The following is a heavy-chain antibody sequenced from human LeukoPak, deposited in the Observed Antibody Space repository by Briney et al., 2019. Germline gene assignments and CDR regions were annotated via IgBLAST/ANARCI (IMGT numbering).Heavy chain of an antibody. J-gene: IGHJ3*02. CDR3: AKDRGLITFGGVIVQDAFDI. CDR2: ISWDGDSS. D-gene: IGHD3-16*02. Sequence: GGSLRLSCAASGFTFDAYTMHWVRQAPGKGLEWVPLISWDGDSSYYADSVKGRFTISRDNSKSSLYLQMNSLRTEDTALYYCAKDRGLITFGGVIVQDAFDIWGQGTMVTVSS. V-gene: IGHV3-43*01. CDR1: GFTFDAYT.